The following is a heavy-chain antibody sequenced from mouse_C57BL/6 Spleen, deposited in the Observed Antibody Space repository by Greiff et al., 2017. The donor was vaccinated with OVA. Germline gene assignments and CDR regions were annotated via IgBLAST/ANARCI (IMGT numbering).Heavy chain of an antibody. CDR3: AMKEAFDD. CDR1: GFTFSDYG. Sequence: DVQLVESGGGLVKPGGSLKLSCAASGFTFSDYGMHWVRQAPGKGLEWVAYICSGSSTIYYADTVKGRFTNARYNAKNTQFLQMTTQGSEDTAMYYSAMKEAFDDWGKGTTLTVSS. J-gene: IGHJ2*01. CDR2: ICSGSSTI. V-gene: IGHV5-17*01.